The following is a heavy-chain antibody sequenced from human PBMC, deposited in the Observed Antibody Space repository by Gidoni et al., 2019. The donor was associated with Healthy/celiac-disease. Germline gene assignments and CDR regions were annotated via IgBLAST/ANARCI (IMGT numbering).Heavy chain of an antibody. D-gene: IGHD3-10*01. V-gene: IGHV3-15*01. Sequence: EVQLVESGGGLVKPGGSLRLSCAASGFTFSNAWMSWVRQAPGKGLEWVGRSKSKTDGGTTDYAAPVKGRFTISRDDSKNTLYLQMNSLKTEDTAVYYCTTGFGELFTDYWGQGTLVTVSS. CDR2: SKSKTDGGTT. CDR3: TTGFGELFTDY. CDR1: GFTFSNAW. J-gene: IGHJ4*02.